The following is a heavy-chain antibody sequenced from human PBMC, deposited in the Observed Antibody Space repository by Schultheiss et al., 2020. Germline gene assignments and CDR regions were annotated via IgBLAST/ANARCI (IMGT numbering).Heavy chain of an antibody. Sequence: GGSLRLSCAASGFTLRGYAMSWVRQAPGKGLEWVTISGGSTYYTDSVKDRFTISRDNSRSTLYLEMNSLRAEDRAVYYCAKHWGHYSDSGGSWFDYWGKGPLVTVSS. V-gene: IGHV3-23*01. CDR3: AKHWGHYSDSGGSWFDY. CDR2: SGGST. CDR1: GFTLRGYA. J-gene: IGHJ4*02. D-gene: IGHD3-10*01.